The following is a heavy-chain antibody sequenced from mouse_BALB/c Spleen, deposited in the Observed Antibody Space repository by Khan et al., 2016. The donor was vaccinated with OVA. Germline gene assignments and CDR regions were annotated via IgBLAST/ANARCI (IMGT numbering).Heavy chain of an antibody. CDR3: ATSYYYGYYFDY. D-gene: IGHD1-1*01. CDR2: LSGDSSTI. CDR1: GFTFSSYG. Sequence: EVELVESGGGLVQPGGSRKLSCAASGFTFSSYGMHWVRQAPEKGLEWVAYLSGDSSTIYYTDTVKGRFTISKANPKNTLSLQMTSLISECTAMYYCATSYYYGYYFDYWGPGTTLTVSA. V-gene: IGHV5-17*02. J-gene: IGHJ2*01.